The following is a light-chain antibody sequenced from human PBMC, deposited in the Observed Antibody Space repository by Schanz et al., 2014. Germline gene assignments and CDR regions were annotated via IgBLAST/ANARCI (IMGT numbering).Light chain of an antibody. CDR2: GAT. J-gene: IGLJ3*02. CDR3: ISYTSSRTKGV. Sequence: QSALTQPASVSGSPGQSITISCTGTGSDVGDYKYFSWYQRHPGKVPKLLIHGATNRPLGVSTRFSGSKSGNTASLTISGIQDEDEADYYCISYTSSRTKGVFGGGTKLTVL. CDR1: GSDVGDYKY. V-gene: IGLV2-14*03.